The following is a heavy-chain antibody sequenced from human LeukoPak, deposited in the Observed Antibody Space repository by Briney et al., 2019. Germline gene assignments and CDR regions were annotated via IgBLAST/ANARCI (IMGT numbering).Heavy chain of an antibody. J-gene: IGHJ4*02. CDR2: ISGSGGST. V-gene: IGHV3-23*01. D-gene: IGHD3-22*01. Sequence: GGSLRLSCAASGFTFSSYAMSWVRQAQGKGLEWVSAISGSGGSTYYADSVKGRFTISRDNSKNTLYLQMNSLRAEDTAVYYCATAPTLTYYYDSSGYYLDYWGQGTLVTVSS. CDR3: ATAPTLTYYYDSSGYYLDY. CDR1: GFTFSSYA.